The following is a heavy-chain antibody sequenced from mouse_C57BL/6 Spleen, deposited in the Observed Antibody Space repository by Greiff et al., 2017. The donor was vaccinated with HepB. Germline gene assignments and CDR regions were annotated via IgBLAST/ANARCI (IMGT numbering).Heavy chain of an antibody. V-gene: IGHV14-1*01. Sequence: VQLQQPGAELVRPGSSVKLSCKASGYTFTSYWMHWVKQRPEQGLEWIGRIDPEDGDTEYAPKFQGKATMTADTSSNTAYLQLSSLTSEETAVYYCTATVVEYFDYWGQGTTLTVSS. CDR2: IDPEDGDT. J-gene: IGHJ2*01. CDR1: GYTFTSYW. CDR3: TATVVEYFDY. D-gene: IGHD1-1*01.